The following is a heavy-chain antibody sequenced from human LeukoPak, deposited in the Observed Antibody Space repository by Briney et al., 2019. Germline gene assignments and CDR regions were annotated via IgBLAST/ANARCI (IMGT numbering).Heavy chain of an antibody. V-gene: IGHV4-34*01. CDR3: ARGSGSKAARPKYFDY. J-gene: IGHJ4*02. CDR2: VNHSGST. D-gene: IGHD6-6*01. CDR1: GGSFSGYY. Sequence: SETLSLTCAVYGGSFSGYYWSWIRQPPGKGLEWIGEVNHSGSTNYNPSLKSRVTISVDTSKNQFSLKLSSVTAAVTAVYYCARGSGSKAARPKYFDYWGQGTLVTVSS.